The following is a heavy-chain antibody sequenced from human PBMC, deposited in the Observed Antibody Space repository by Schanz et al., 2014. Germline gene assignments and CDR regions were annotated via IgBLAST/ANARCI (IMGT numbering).Heavy chain of an antibody. CDR2: MNPDSGNT. D-gene: IGHD6-19*01. CDR3: ARGGYSSGWYDRDIAHVDY. CDR1: GYTFTSYD. J-gene: IGHJ4*02. Sequence: VQLVQSGAEVKRPGASVRVSCKASGYTFTSYDFNWVRQAPGQGLEWMGWMNPDSGNTGYAQKFQGRVTMTRNTSISTAYMELSSLRSEDTAVYYCARGGYSSGWYDRDIAHVDYWGQGTLVTGSA. V-gene: IGHV1-8*01.